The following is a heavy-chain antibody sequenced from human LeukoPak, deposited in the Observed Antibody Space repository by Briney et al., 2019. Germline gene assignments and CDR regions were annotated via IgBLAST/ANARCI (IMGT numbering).Heavy chain of an antibody. J-gene: IGHJ5*02. CDR1: PYTFNKYY. Sequence: GASVKLSCKASPYTFNKYYIHWVRQAPGQGLEWMGVINPSGRSASYAQRFQGKVTMTRDTSTSTVYMDLSSLTSEDMAVYYCARDSVELERRNWFDPWGQGTLVTVSS. D-gene: IGHD1-1*01. CDR3: ARDSVELERRNWFDP. V-gene: IGHV1-46*02. CDR2: INPSGRSA.